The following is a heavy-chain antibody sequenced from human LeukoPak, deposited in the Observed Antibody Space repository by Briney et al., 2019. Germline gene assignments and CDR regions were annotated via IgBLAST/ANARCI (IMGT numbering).Heavy chain of an antibody. D-gene: IGHD6-19*01. V-gene: IGHV4-59*08. CDR3: ARPNANGGWFPFDY. CDR1: GGSISSYS. J-gene: IGHJ4*02. Sequence: SETLSLTCTVSGGSISSYSWSWIRQPPGKGLEWIGYIYYIGSTNYNPSLKSRVTISVDTSKNQFSLKLSSVTAADTAVYYCARPNANGGWFPFDYWGQGTLVTVSS. CDR2: IYYIGST.